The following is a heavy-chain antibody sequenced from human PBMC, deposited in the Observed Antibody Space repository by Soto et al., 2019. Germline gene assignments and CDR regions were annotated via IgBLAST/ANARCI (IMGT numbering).Heavy chain of an antibody. CDR1: GGSISSGGYY. CDR3: ARAHDYYYDSSGYLDAFDI. D-gene: IGHD3-22*01. J-gene: IGHJ3*02. V-gene: IGHV4-31*03. Sequence: SDTLSLTCTVSGGSISSGGYYWSWIRQHPGKGLEWIGYIYYSGSTYYNPSLKSRVTISVDTSKNQFSLKLSSVTAADTAVYYCARAHDYYYDSSGYLDAFDIWGQGTMVNVS. CDR2: IYYSGST.